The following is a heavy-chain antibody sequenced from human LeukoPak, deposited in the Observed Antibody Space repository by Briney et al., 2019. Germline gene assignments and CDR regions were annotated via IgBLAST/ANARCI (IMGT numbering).Heavy chain of an antibody. Sequence: GGSLRLSCAASGFPFSTYGMHWVRQAPGKGLEWVAVIWSDGSNKYYADSVKGRFTISRDNSKNTLYLQMNSLRAGDTAVYYCARASGAFDYWGQGTLATVSS. V-gene: IGHV3-33*01. CDR3: ARASGAFDY. CDR2: IWSDGSNK. J-gene: IGHJ4*02. CDR1: GFPFSTYG.